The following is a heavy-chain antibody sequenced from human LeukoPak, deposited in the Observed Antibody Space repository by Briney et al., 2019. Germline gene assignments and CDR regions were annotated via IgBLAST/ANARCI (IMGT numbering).Heavy chain of an antibody. CDR3: XXXXXXXXSFGYSAFDI. CDR2: ISSSSSTI. V-gene: IGHV3-48*01. J-gene: IGHJ3*02. Sequence: GGSLRLSCAASGFTFSTYAVNWVRQAPGKGLEWVSYISSSSSTIYYADSVKGRFTISRDNAKNSLYLQMYSLRAEDTAVYYCXXXXXXXXSFGYSAFDIWGQGTMVTVSS. CDR1: GFTFSTYA. D-gene: IGHD5-12*01.